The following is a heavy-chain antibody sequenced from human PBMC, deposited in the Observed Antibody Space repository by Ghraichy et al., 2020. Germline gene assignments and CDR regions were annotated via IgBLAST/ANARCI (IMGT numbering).Heavy chain of an antibody. J-gene: IGHJ4*02. D-gene: IGHD1-7*01. CDR1: GDSIETDYYY. CDR3: AKSRLNPNYEFDY. Sequence: SENLSLTCTVSGDSIETDYYYWGWVRQPPGKGLEWLGNIYYRGNAYYSPSLESRVTISVDTSKNQFSLKLRSVTAADTAVYYCAKSRLNPNYEFDYWGQGIPVPVSS. V-gene: IGHV4-39*01. CDR2: IYYRGNA.